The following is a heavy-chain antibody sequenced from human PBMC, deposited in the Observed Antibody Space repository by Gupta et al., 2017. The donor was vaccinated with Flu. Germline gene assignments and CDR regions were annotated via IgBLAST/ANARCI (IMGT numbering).Heavy chain of an antibody. CDR1: GGTFSSYA. D-gene: IGHD5-24*01. CDR2: IIPIFGTA. CDR3: ARAGLGYNKNYYYYYGMDV. Sequence: QVQLVQSGAEVKKPGSSVKVSCKASGGTFSSYAISWVRQAPGQGLEWMGGIIPIFGTANYAQKFQGRVTITADESTSTAYMELSSLRSEDTAVYYCARAGLGYNKNYYYYYGMDVWGQGTTVTVSS. V-gene: IGHV1-69*01. J-gene: IGHJ6*02.